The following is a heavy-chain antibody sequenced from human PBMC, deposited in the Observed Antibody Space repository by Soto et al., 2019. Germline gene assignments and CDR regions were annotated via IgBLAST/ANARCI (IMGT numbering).Heavy chain of an antibody. J-gene: IGHJ6*02. CDR2: ISSSGTTI. V-gene: IGHV3-48*03. CDR1: GFTFSSYE. Sequence: PGGSLRLSCAASGFTFSSYEMNWVRQAPGKGLEWVSYISSSGTTIHYADSVKGRFTISRDNGKNSLYLQMNSLRAEDTAVYYCARVSSNCMDVWGQGXTVTVSS. CDR3: ARVSSNCMDV. D-gene: IGHD6-13*01.